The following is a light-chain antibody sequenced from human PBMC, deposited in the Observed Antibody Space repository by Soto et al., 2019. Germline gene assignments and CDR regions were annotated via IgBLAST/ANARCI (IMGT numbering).Light chain of an antibody. Sequence: TQSPSTLSASVGDRVTITCWASQSISSWLAWYQQKPGQAPRLLIYGASSRATGIPARFSGSGSGTDFTLIISRLEPQDFAVYYCQHYGFSPPITFGQGTRLDIK. CDR2: GAS. CDR1: QSISSW. CDR3: QHYGFSPPIT. V-gene: IGKV3-20*01. J-gene: IGKJ5*01.